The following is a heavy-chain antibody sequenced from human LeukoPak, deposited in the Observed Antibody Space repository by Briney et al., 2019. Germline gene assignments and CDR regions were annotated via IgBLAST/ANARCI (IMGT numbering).Heavy chain of an antibody. Sequence: SETLSLTCAVYGGSFSGYYWSWIRQPPGKGLEWIGEINHSGSTNYNPSFKSRVTISVDTSKNQFSLKLSSVTAADTAVYYCASLYYYDSSGQRGYFDYWGQGTLVTVSS. V-gene: IGHV4-34*01. D-gene: IGHD3-22*01. CDR2: INHSGST. CDR3: ASLYYYDSSGQRGYFDY. CDR1: GGSFSGYY. J-gene: IGHJ4*02.